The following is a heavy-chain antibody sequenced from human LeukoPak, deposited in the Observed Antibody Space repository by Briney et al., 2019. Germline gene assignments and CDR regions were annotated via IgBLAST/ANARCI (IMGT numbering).Heavy chain of an antibody. D-gene: IGHD2-15*01. CDR3: ASNGYCSGGSCYLNFDY. V-gene: IGHV4-39*07. CDR1: GGSISSSSYY. Sequence: SETLSLTCTVSGGSISSSSYYWGWIRQPPGKGLEWIVSIYYSGSTYYNPSLKSRVTISVDTSKNQFSLKLSSVTAADTAVYYCASNGYCSGGSCYLNFDYWGQGTLVTVSS. J-gene: IGHJ4*02. CDR2: IYYSGST.